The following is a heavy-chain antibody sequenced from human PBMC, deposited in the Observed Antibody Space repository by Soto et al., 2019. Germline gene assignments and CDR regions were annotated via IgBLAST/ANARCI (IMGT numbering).Heavy chain of an antibody. CDR3: AKDSFVGYCSGGRCYDDY. CDR2: ISSSSSYI. D-gene: IGHD2-15*01. CDR1: GFTFSSYS. J-gene: IGHJ4*02. Sequence: GGSLRLSCAASGFTFSSYSMNWVRQAPGKGLEWVSSISSSSSYIYYADSVKGRFTISRDNAKNSLYLQMNSLRAEDTAVYYCAKDSFVGYCSGGRCYDDYRGQGSSVIVSS. V-gene: IGHV3-21*04.